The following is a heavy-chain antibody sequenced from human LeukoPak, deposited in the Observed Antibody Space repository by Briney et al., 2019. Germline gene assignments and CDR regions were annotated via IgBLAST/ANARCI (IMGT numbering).Heavy chain of an antibody. Sequence: GGSLRLSCAASGFTFSSYGMHWVRQAPGKGLEWVAVIWYDGSNKYYADSVKGRFTISRDNSKNTLYLQMNSLRAEDTAVYYCARVRDYVWGSYFDYMDVWGKGTTVTVSS. D-gene: IGHD3-16*01. CDR1: GFTFSSYG. CDR3: ARVRDYVWGSYFDYMDV. J-gene: IGHJ6*03. V-gene: IGHV3-33*01. CDR2: IWYDGSNK.